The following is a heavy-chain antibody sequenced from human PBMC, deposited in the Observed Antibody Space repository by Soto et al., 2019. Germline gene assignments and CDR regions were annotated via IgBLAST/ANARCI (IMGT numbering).Heavy chain of an antibody. CDR1: GFTFSNYV. D-gene: IGHD2-21*01. CDR3: AKRPLFVALGFDY. V-gene: IGHV3-23*01. CDR2: ISGSGDKT. J-gene: IGHJ4*02. Sequence: EVHLLDSGGGLVQPGGSLRLSCAAAGFTFSNYVMSWIRQAPGKGLEWVSSISGSGDKTYYLDSVKGRFTISRDNSKNTCFLQMNSLRAEETAVDYCAKRPLFVALGFDYWGQGILVTASS.